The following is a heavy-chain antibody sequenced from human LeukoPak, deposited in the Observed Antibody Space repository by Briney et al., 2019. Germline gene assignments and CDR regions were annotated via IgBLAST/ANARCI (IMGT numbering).Heavy chain of an antibody. D-gene: IGHD3-22*01. J-gene: IGHJ4*02. CDR2: NSAYNGNT. CDR1: GYTFTSYG. V-gene: IGHV1-18*01. CDR3: ARGATYYYDSSGYYFDY. Sequence: ASVKVSCKASGYTFTSYGISWVRQAPGQGLEWMGWNSAYNGNTNYAQKLQGRATMTTDTSTSTAYMELRSLRSDDTAVYYCARGATYYYDSSGYYFDYWGQGTLVTVSS.